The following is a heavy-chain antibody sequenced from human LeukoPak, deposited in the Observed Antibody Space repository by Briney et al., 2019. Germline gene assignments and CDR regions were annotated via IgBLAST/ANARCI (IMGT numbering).Heavy chain of an antibody. CDR3: ARDREPMVRGVISYFDY. J-gene: IGHJ4*02. CDR2: ISSSSSYI. V-gene: IGHV3-21*01. CDR1: GFTFSSYS. D-gene: IGHD3-10*01. Sequence: GGSLRLFCAAPGFTFSSYSMNWVRQAPGEGLEWVSSISSSSSYIYYADSVKGRFTISRDNAKNSLYLQMNSLRAEDTAVYYCARDREPMVRGVISYFDYWGQGTLVTVSS.